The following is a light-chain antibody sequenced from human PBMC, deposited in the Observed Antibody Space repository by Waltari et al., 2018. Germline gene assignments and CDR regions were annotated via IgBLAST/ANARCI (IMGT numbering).Light chain of an antibody. V-gene: IGKV3-20*01. J-gene: IGKJ1*01. CDR1: QSVSSNY. Sequence: ELVLTQSPVTLSLSPGERATIYCRASQSVSSNYLAWYQQKPGQAPRLLIYGISTRATGIPDRFSASGSGTDFTLTISRLEPEDFAVYYCQQYSSSPRTFGQGTTVAIK. CDR2: GIS. CDR3: QQYSSSPRT.